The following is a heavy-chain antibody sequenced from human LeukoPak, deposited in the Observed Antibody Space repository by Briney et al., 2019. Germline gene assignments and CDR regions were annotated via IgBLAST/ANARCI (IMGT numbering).Heavy chain of an antibody. CDR3: ARLDILTGYSSDY. D-gene: IGHD3-9*01. V-gene: IGHV1-8*01. J-gene: IGHJ4*02. CDR2: MNPNSGNT. CDR1: GYTLTSYD. Sequence: GASVKVPCKASGYTLTSYDINWVRQATGQGLEWMGWMNPNSGNTGYAQKFQGRVTMTRNTSISTAYMELSSLRSEDTAVYYCARLDILTGYSSDYWGQGTLVTVSS.